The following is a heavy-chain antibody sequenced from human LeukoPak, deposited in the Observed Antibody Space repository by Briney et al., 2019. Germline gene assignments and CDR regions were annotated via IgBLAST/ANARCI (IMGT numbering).Heavy chain of an antibody. V-gene: IGHV3-21*01. D-gene: IGHD3-22*01. CDR1: GFTFSSYS. Sequence: GGSMRLSCAASGFTFSSYSMNWVRQAPGKGLEWVSSISSSSSYIYYADSVKGRFTISRDNAKNSLYLQMNSLRAEDTAVYYCARELSYDSSGYSDAFDIWGQGTMVTVSS. CDR2: ISSSSSYI. CDR3: ARELSYDSSGYSDAFDI. J-gene: IGHJ3*02.